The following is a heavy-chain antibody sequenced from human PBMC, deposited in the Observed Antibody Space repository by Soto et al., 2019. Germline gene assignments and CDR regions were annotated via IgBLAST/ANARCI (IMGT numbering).Heavy chain of an antibody. CDR1: GGTFSTYT. CDR2: IIPIFGTP. Sequence: KVSCKASGGTFSTYTFSWVRQAPGQGLEWMGRIIPIFGTPYYAQKFQGRVTITADKSTSTVYMELSSLRSDDTAVYFCARGLECRGYCLDKPTWFAPWGQGTLVTVSS. D-gene: IGHD2-15*01. V-gene: IGHV1-69*06. J-gene: IGHJ5*02. CDR3: ARGLECRGYCLDKPTWFAP.